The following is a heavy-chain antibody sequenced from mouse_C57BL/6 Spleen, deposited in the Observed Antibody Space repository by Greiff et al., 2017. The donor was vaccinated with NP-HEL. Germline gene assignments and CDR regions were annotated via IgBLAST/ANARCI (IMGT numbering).Heavy chain of an antibody. CDR1: GFTFSDYG. Sequence: DVKLVESGGGLVKPGGSLKLSCAASGFTFSDYGMHWVRQAPEKGLEWVAYISSGSSTNYYADTVKGRFTISRDDAKNTLFLQMTSLRSEDTAMYYCAREGYYGRSYWYFDVWGTGTTVTVSS. CDR3: AREGYYGRSYWYFDV. CDR2: ISSGSSTN. D-gene: IGHD1-1*01. V-gene: IGHV5-17*01. J-gene: IGHJ1*03.